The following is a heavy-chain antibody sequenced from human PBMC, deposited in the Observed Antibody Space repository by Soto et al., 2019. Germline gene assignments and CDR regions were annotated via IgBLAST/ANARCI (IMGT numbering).Heavy chain of an antibody. J-gene: IGHJ6*02. Sequence: PVGSLRLSCTASGFSFFENAMSWVRQAPGKGLEWVGFIRSKAYGGTIDYAASVKGRFTFSRDDSRSVAYLQMNGLKTEDTAVYYCTRAGIDRSGTTHYYYGMDVWGQGTTVTVSS. CDR1: GFSFFENA. CDR3: TRAGIDRSGTTHYYYGMDV. CDR2: IRSKAYGGTI. D-gene: IGHD3-22*01. V-gene: IGHV3-49*04.